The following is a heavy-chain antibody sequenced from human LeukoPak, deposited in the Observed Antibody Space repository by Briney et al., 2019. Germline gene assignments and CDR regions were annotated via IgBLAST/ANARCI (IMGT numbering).Heavy chain of an antibody. D-gene: IGHD5-12*01. J-gene: IGHJ4*02. V-gene: IGHV3-74*01. CDR1: GXPFSNYW. Sequence: GGSLRLSCAASGXPFSNYWVHWVRQSPGKGLICVARIGHDGTGAGYADSVKGRFTISGDNAKSTLYLQMNSLRAEDTAVYYCARYQQSGYESDYWGQGTLVTVSS. CDR2: IGHDGTGA. CDR3: ARYQQSGYESDY.